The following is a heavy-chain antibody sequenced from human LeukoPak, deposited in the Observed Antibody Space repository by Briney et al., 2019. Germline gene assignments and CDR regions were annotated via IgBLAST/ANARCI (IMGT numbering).Heavy chain of an antibody. CDR1: GYPFTSYY. CDR2: INIPSGGST. D-gene: IGHD1-26*01. CDR3: TRELGGSYNDY. J-gene: IGHJ4*02. Sequence: ASVKVSCKASGYPFTSYYIHWVRQAPGQGLEWVGIINIPSGGSTSYGQKFQGRVTMTRDTSTSTVYMELSSLRSEDTAVYYCTRELGGSYNDYWAREPRSPSPQ. V-gene: IGHV1-46*01.